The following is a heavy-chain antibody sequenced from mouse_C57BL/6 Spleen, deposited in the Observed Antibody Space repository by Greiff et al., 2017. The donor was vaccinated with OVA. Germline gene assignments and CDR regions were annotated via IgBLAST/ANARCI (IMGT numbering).Heavy chain of an antibody. V-gene: IGHV2-2*01. CDR3: ARKGKTGAYAMDY. Sequence: VKLVESGPGLVQPSQSLSITCTVSGFSLTSYGVHWVRQSPGKGLEWLGVIWSGGSTDYNAAFISRLSISKDNSKSQVFFKMNSLQADDTAIYYCARKGKTGAYAMDYWGQGTSVTVSS. D-gene: IGHD4-1*01. CDR2: IWSGGST. CDR1: GFSLTSYG. J-gene: IGHJ4*01.